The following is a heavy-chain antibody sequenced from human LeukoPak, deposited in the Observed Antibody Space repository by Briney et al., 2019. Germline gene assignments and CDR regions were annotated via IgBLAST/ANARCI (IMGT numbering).Heavy chain of an antibody. CDR3: AAEYCSSTSCYGGAAYYYHGMDV. CDR1: GFTFTSSA. J-gene: IGHJ6*02. Sequence: GTSVKVSCKASGFTFTSSAVQWVRQARGQRLEWIGWIVVGSGNTNYAQKFQERVTITRDMSTSTAYMELSSLRSEDTAVYYCAAEYCSSTSCYGGAAYYYHGMDVWGQGTTVTVSS. V-gene: IGHV1-58*01. CDR2: IVVGSGNT. D-gene: IGHD2-2*01.